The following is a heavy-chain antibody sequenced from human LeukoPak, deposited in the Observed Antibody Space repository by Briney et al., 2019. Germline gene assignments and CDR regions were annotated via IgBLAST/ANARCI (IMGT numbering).Heavy chain of an antibody. J-gene: IGHJ5*02. CDR3: ARKGSSWYNWFDP. D-gene: IGHD6-13*01. CDR1: VRSISSYY. Sequence: TSDTLSLTCTVSVRSISSYYWRWIRQPPGKGLEGVGYIYYSGSTNYNPSLKSRVTISVDTSKNQFSLKLSSVTAADTAVYYCARKGSSWYNWFDPWGQGTLVTVSS. V-gene: IGHV4-59*07. CDR2: IYYSGST.